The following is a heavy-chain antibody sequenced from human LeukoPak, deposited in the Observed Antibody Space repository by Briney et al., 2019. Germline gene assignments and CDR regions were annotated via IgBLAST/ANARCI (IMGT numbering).Heavy chain of an antibody. J-gene: IGHJ6*02. CDR2: MQPNTGKT. D-gene: IGHD3-22*01. V-gene: IGHV1-8*01. CDR3: ARSAEISGYWPKVVVDV. CDR1: GYTFNNYD. Sequence: ASVKVSCNASGYTFNNYDINWLRQASGQGLEWMGWMQPNTGKTGYAQNFQGRVTMTSNTSISTAYMEVSSLRSDDTAVYYCARSAEISGYWPKVVVDVWGQGTTVTVSS.